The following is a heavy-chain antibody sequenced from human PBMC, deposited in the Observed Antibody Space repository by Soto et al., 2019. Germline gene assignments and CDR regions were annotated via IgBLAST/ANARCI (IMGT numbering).Heavy chain of an antibody. CDR2: INAGNGNT. CDR1: GYTFTSYA. Sequence: QVQLVQSGAEVKKPGASVKVSCKASGYTFTSYAMHWVRQAPGQRLEWMGWINAGNGNTKYSQKFQGRVTITRDTSASTAYMELSSLRSEDTAVYYCARDGTTVTTSGVRFDYYYYMDVWGKGTTVTVSS. J-gene: IGHJ6*03. V-gene: IGHV1-3*01. D-gene: IGHD4-17*01. CDR3: ARDGTTVTTSGVRFDYYYYMDV.